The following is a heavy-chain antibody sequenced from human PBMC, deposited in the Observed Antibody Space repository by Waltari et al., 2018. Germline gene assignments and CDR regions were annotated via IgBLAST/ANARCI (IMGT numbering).Heavy chain of an antibody. V-gene: IGHV4-61*02. CDR2: IYTSGST. D-gene: IGHD1-26*01. J-gene: IGHJ3*02. CDR3: AAYYRRDAFDI. CDR1: GGSISSGRYY. Sequence: QVQLQESGPGLVKPSQTLSLTCTVSGGSISSGRYYWSWIRQPAGKGLEWIGRIYTSGSTNYNPSLKSRVTISVDTSKNQFSLKLSSVTAADTAVYYCAAYYRRDAFDIWGQGTMVTVSS.